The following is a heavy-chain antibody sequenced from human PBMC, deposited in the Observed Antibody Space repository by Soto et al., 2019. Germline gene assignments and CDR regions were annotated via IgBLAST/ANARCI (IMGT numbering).Heavy chain of an antibody. D-gene: IGHD6-19*01. CDR3: ARGVGRWLVPYYYYGMDV. V-gene: IGHV4-34*01. CDR2: INHSGST. Sequence: SETLSLTCAVYGGSFSGYYWSWIRQPPGKGLEWIGEINHSGSTNYNPSLKSRVTISVDTSKIQFSLKLSSVTAADTAVYYCARGVGRWLVPYYYYGMDVWGQGTTVTVS. CDR1: GGSFSGYY. J-gene: IGHJ6*02.